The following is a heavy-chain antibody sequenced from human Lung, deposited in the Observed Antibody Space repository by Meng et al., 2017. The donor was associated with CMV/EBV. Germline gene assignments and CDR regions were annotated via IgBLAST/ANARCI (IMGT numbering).Heavy chain of an antibody. CDR1: GFTFSSYE. V-gene: IGHV3-48*03. D-gene: IGHD2-8*01. CDR2: ISSSGSTI. Sequence: GGSLRLXCAASGFTFSSYEMNWVRQAPGKGLEWVSYISSSGSTIYYADSVKGRFTISRDNAKNSLYLQMNSLRAEDTAVYYCARGMLPNFDAFDIWGQGTMVTFSS. J-gene: IGHJ3*02. CDR3: ARGMLPNFDAFDI.